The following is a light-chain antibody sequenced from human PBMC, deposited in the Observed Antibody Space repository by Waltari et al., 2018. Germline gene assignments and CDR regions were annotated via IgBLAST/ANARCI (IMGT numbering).Light chain of an antibody. CDR1: QSVSRA. V-gene: IGKV3-20*01. J-gene: IGKJ1*01. CDR3: QHYLRLPVT. CDR2: GAS. Sequence: GERATLACRASQSVSRALAWYQQKPGQAPRLLIYGASTRATGIPDRFRGSGSGTDFSLTISRLEPDDFAVYYCQHYLRLPVTFGQGTTVEI.